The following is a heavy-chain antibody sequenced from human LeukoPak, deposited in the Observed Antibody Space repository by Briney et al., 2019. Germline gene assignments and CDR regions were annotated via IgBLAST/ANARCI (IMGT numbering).Heavy chain of an antibody. V-gene: IGHV3-30*04. CDR3: ASGGVLLWFGVVDNLDY. CDR2: MSYDGSNK. Sequence: GRSLRLSCAASGFTFSSYAMHWVRQAPGKGLEWVAVMSYDGSNKYYADSVKGRFTISRDNSKNTLYLQMNSLRAEDTAVYYCASGGVLLWFGVVDNLDYWGQGTLVTVSS. J-gene: IGHJ4*02. CDR1: GFTFSSYA. D-gene: IGHD3-10*01.